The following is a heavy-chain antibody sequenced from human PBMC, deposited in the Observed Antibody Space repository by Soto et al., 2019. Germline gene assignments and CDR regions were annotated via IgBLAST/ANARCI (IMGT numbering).Heavy chain of an antibody. CDR3: AKLGLWFGEIPWWYVDL. D-gene: IGHD3-10*01. J-gene: IGHJ2*01. Sequence: EVQLLESGGGLVQPGGSLRLSCAASGFTFSRYAMSWVRQAPGKWLEWVSAISGSGGSTYYADSVKGRFTISRDNSKNTLYLQMNSLRAEDTAVYYCAKLGLWFGEIPWWYVDLWGRGNLVTVSS. CDR1: GFTFSRYA. CDR2: ISGSGGST. V-gene: IGHV3-23*01.